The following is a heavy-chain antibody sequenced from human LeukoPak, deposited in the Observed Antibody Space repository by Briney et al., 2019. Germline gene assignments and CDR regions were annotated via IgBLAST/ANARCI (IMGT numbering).Heavy chain of an antibody. D-gene: IGHD6-19*01. J-gene: IGHJ4*02. CDR2: VGPYNGNT. CDR3: ARAGSGSGWYFDF. CDR1: GYDFPKVG. V-gene: IGHV1-18*01. Sequence: VSCTACGYDFPKVGITGVRRPPGPGLAWMGWVGPYNGNTRYAQQFQGRVAMTTDTSTTSAYMELRGMRLHDTAVYGCARAGSGSGWYFDFLGQGTLVSDCS.